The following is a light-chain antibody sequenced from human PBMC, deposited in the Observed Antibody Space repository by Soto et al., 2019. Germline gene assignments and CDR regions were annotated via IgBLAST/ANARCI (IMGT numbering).Light chain of an antibody. J-gene: IGKJ1*01. CDR1: QSVLYSSNNKNY. Sequence: DLVMTQSPDSLAVSLGERATINCKSSQSVLYSSNNKNYLSWYQQKPGQPPKVLIYWASTRESGVPDRFSGSGSGTDFTLTISSLQAEDVAVYYCQQYYSIPRTFGQGTKVEIK. CDR2: WAS. CDR3: QQYYSIPRT. V-gene: IGKV4-1*01.